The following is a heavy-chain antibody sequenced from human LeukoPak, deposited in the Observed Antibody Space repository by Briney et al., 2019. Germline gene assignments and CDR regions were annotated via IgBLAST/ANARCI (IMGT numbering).Heavy chain of an antibody. Sequence: SETLSLTCTVPGGSISSYYWSWIRRPAGKGLEWIGRIYTSGSTNYNPSLKSRVTMSVDTSKNQFSLKLSSVTAADTAVYYCARDPILNWFDPWGQGTLVTVSS. J-gene: IGHJ5*02. CDR3: ARDPILNWFDP. CDR2: IYTSGST. CDR1: GGSISSYY. V-gene: IGHV4-4*07.